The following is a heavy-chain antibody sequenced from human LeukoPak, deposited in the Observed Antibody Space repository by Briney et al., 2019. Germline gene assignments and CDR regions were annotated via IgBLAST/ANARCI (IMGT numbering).Heavy chain of an antibody. CDR2: IWYDGSIK. CDR1: GFSFSDFG. J-gene: IGHJ6*02. D-gene: IGHD3-10*01. CDR3: AKVSGRIQIWPQPFGDGMDV. V-gene: IGHV3-33*06. Sequence: GGSLRLSCAASGFSFSDFGMHWVRQAPGKGLEWVAIIWYDGSIKYYADSVKGRFTISRDNSKNTLYLQMNSLRAEDTAVYYCAKVSGRIQIWPQPFGDGMDVWGQGTTVTVSS.